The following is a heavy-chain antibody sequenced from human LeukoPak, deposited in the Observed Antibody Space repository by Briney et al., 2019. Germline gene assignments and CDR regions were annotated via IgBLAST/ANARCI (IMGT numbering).Heavy chain of an antibody. V-gene: IGHV3-30-3*01. J-gene: IGHJ6*02. D-gene: IGHD3-10*01. CDR1: GFTFSSYA. Sequence: GRSLRLSCAAPGFTFSSYAMHWVRQAPGKGLEWVAVISYDGSNKYYADSVKGRFTISRDNSKNTLYLQMNSLRAEDTAVYYCARRESDDGMDVWGQGTTVTVSS. CDR2: ISYDGSNK. CDR3: ARRESDDGMDV.